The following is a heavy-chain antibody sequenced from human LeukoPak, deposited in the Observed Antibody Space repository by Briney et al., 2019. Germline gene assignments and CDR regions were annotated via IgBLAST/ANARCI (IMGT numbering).Heavy chain of an antibody. D-gene: IGHD2-2*01. CDR3: ARDLRGRIVVPAAVAFDI. J-gene: IGHJ3*02. Sequence: SVKVSCKASGGTFSSYAISWVRQAPGQGLEWMGRIIPIFGTANYAQKFQGRVTITTDESTSTAYMELSSLRSEDTAVYYCARDLRGRIVVPAAVAFDIWGQGTMVTVSS. V-gene: IGHV1-69*05. CDR1: GGTFSSYA. CDR2: IIPIFGTA.